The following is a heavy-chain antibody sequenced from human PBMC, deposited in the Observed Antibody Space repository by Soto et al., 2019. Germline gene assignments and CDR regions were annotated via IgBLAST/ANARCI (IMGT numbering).Heavy chain of an antibody. CDR2: MNPNSGNT. CDR1: GYTFTSYD. Sequence: ASVKVSGKASGYTFTSYDINWVRQATGQGLEWMGWMNPNSGNTGYAQKFQGRVTMTRNTSISTAYMELSSLGSEDTAVYYCARGGGALITIFWSGYYTAPYYYGMDVWGQGTTVTVSS. J-gene: IGHJ6*02. D-gene: IGHD3-3*01. V-gene: IGHV1-8*01. CDR3: ARGGGALITIFWSGYYTAPYYYGMDV.